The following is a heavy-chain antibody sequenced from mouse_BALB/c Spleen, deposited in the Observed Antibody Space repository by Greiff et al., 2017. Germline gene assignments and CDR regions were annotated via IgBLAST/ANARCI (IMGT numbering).Heavy chain of an antibody. CDR1: GYTFTNYW. J-gene: IGHJ4*01. CDR3: ASYYGNYDAMDY. V-gene: IGHV1-63*02. Sequence: QVQLQQSGAELVRPGTSVKISCKASGYTFTNYWLGWVKQRLGHGLEWIGDIYPGGGYTNYNAKFKGKATLTADTSSSPAYMQLSSLTSEDSAVYFCASYYGNYDAMDYWGQGTSVTVSA. D-gene: IGHD2-10*01. CDR2: IYPGGGYT.